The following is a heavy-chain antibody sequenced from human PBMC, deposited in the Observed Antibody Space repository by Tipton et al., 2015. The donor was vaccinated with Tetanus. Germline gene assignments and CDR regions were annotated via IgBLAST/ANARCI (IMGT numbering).Heavy chain of an antibody. Sequence: QLVQSGPEVKKPGSSVKVSCKASGGTFSSYAISWVRQAPGQGLEWMGGIIPIFGTTNYAQKFQGRVTITADESTSTAYMELSSLRSEDTAVYYCASWIVVPAAISWFDPWGQGTLVTVSS. J-gene: IGHJ5*02. CDR2: IIPIFGTT. CDR1: GGTFSSYA. V-gene: IGHV1-69*01. D-gene: IGHD2-2*01. CDR3: ASWIVVPAAISWFDP.